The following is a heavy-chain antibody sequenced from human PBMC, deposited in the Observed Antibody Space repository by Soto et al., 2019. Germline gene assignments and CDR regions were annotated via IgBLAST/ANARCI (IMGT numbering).Heavy chain of an antibody. V-gene: IGHV4-30-4*01. D-gene: IGHD3-22*01. CDR1: GASISGGDYY. CDR3: ARATYDSSTYYLDC. J-gene: IGHJ4*02. CDR2: IYYTGNT. Sequence: QVQLQESGPGRVKPSQTLSLTCTVSGASISGGDYYWTWIRQPPGKGLEWIGSIYYTGNTYSNPSLERRLSISVDPSNNQFALRLTSLTAPDTAIYYCARATYDSSTYYLDCWGQGTLVTVSS.